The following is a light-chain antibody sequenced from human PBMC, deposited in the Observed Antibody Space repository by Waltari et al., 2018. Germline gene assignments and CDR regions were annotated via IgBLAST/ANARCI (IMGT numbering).Light chain of an antibody. Sequence: DIKRTQSPSSLSASVGDRVNITCRASHRLNYFLNWYQQKPGKAPKLLIFAASRLQDGVPSRFSGTGSETDFTLTIAGLQPEDFATYFCQQSYGRPYTFGQGTKLEI. CDR2: AAS. J-gene: IGKJ2*01. CDR1: HRLNYF. V-gene: IGKV1-39*01. CDR3: QQSYGRPYT.